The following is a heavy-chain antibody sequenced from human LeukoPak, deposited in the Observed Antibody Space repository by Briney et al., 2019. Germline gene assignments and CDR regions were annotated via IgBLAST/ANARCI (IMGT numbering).Heavy chain of an antibody. D-gene: IGHD3-10*02. V-gene: IGHV3-23*01. Sequence: GGSLRLSCAASGFTFSSYAMNWVRQAPGKGLEWVSGISNSGGSTYYADSVKGRFTISRDNSKNTLYLQMNSLRAEDTAVYYCARELVSSGTGYFDLWGRGTLVTVSS. J-gene: IGHJ2*01. CDR3: ARELVSSGTGYFDL. CDR2: ISNSGGST. CDR1: GFTFSSYA.